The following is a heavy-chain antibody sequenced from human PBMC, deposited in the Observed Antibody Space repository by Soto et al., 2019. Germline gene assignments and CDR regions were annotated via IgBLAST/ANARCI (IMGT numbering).Heavy chain of an antibody. CDR2: INHSGST. CDR1: GGSISSYY. D-gene: IGHD1-7*01. J-gene: IGHJ5*02. CDR3: ARDQTGTPNWFDP. Sequence: SETLSLTCTVSGGSISSYYWSWIRQPPGKGLEWIGEINHSGSTNYNPSLKSRVTISVDTSKNQFSLKLSSVTAADTAVYYCARDQTGTPNWFDPWGQGTLVTVSS. V-gene: IGHV4-34*01.